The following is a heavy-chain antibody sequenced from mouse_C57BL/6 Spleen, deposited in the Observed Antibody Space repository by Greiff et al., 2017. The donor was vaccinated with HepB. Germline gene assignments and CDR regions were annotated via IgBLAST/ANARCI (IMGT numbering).Heavy chain of an antibody. D-gene: IGHD1-1*01. CDR2: IYPGDGDT. Sequence: LQESGPELVKPGASVKISCKASGYAFSSSWMNWVKQRPGKGLEWIGRIYPGDGDTNYNGKFKGKATLTADKSSSTAYMQLSSLTSEDSAVYFCAIITTVVATDYFDYWGQGTTLTVSS. J-gene: IGHJ2*01. V-gene: IGHV1-82*01. CDR3: AIITTVVATDYFDY. CDR1: GYAFSSSW.